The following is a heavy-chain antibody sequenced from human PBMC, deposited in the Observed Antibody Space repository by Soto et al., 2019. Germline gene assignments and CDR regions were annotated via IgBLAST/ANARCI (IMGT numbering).Heavy chain of an antibody. J-gene: IGHJ5*02. Sequence: EVQLLESGGGLVQPGGSLRLSCAASGFTFSSYAMSWVRQAPGKGLEWVSAISGSGGSTYYADSVKGRFTISRDNSKNTLYLQMNSLGAEDTAVYYCAKDPASIAARPGWFDPWGQGTLVTVSS. CDR3: AKDPASIAARPGWFDP. CDR1: GFTFSSYA. V-gene: IGHV3-23*01. CDR2: ISGSGGST. D-gene: IGHD6-6*01.